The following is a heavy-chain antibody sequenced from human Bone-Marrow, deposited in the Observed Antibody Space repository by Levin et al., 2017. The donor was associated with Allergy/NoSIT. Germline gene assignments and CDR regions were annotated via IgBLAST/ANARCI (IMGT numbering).Heavy chain of an antibody. J-gene: IGHJ2*01. CDR3: ARDQGSNWYFDL. Sequence: SETLSLTCAVSGGSVSSSSFYWTWIRQPPGKGLEWIGTMYYGGSTDYNASLKSRATISVDSSDDRFSLILTSVTAADTAVYYCARDQGSNWYFDLWGRGTLVTVSA. CDR1: GGSVSSSSFY. V-gene: IGHV4-39*07. CDR2: MYYGGST.